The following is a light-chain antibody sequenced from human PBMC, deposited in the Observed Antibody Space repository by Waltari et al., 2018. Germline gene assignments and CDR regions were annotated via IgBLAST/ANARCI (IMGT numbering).Light chain of an antibody. CDR1: QSINNW. CDR3: QQYTGYSYT. CDR2: KAS. J-gene: IGKJ2*01. Sequence: IQMTQSPSTLSASVGDRVSITCRASQSINNWLAWYQQQSGKAPKLLLYKASSLESGVPSRFSGSGYGTEFTLTISSLQPDDFATYYCQQYTGYSYTFGQGTKLEIK. V-gene: IGKV1-5*03.